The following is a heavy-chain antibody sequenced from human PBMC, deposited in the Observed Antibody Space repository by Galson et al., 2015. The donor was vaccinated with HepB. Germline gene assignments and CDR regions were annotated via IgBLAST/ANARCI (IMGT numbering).Heavy chain of an antibody. J-gene: IGHJ4*02. CDR3: AKVRGISGGSTPLFDY. CDR1: GFTFSSYG. V-gene: IGHV3-30*18. Sequence: SLRLSCAASGFTFSSYGMHWVRQAPGKGLEWVAVISYDGSNKYYADSVKGRFTISRDNSKNTLYLQMNSLRAEDTAVYYCAKVRGISGGSTPLFDYWGQGTLVTVSS. D-gene: IGHD2-15*01. CDR2: ISYDGSNK.